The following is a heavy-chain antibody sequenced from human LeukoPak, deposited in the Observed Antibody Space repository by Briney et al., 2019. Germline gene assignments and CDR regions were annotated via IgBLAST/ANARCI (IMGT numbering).Heavy chain of an antibody. V-gene: IGHV1-2*02. Sequence: ASVKVSCKASGYTFTGYYMHWVRQAPGQGLEWMGWINPNSGGTNYAQKFQGRVTMTRDTSISTAYMEPSRLRSDDTAVYYCARWAEARIAVAGMRTYNWFDPWGQGTLVTVSS. CDR2: INPNSGGT. CDR3: ARWAEARIAVAGMRTYNWFDP. D-gene: IGHD6-19*01. CDR1: GYTFTGYY. J-gene: IGHJ5*02.